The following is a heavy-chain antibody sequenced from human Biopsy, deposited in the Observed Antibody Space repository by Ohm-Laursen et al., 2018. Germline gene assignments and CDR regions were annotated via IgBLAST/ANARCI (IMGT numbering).Heavy chain of an antibody. J-gene: IGHJ4*02. Sequence: GSLRLSCAASGFTFSDYYMSWIRQAPGRGLEWVSHISGIGDTTYYADSVKGRFTISRDNSKNSLYLQMNSLRAEDTAVYYCARDLTWGSYFDYWGQGALVTVSS. CDR3: ARDLTWGSYFDY. V-gene: IGHV3-11*01. CDR1: GFTFSDYY. CDR2: ISGIGDTT. D-gene: IGHD3-16*01.